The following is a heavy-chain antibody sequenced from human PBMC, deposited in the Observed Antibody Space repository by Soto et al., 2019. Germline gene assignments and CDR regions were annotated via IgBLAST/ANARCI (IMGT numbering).Heavy chain of an antibody. CDR2: TGSGTGPG. J-gene: IGHJ4*02. CDR1: GGSLSTNP. D-gene: IGHD2-15*01. V-gene: IGHV1-69*06. Sequence: ASVKVSCKASGGSLSTNPISWVRQAPGQGLEWMGGTGSGTGPGNHAQKFQGRLTVTADKSTSTVYMGLTNLSSEDTAVYYCARRHSGGFFRFFDSWGQGKLVTVST. CDR3: ARRHSGGFFRFFDS.